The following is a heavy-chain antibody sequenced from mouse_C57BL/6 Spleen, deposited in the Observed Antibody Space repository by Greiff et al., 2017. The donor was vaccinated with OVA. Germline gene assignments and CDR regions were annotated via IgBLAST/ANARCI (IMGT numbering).Heavy chain of an antibody. CDR1: GFTFSDYY. CDR2: INYDGSST. D-gene: IGHD2-4*01. Sequence: DVKLVESEGGLVQPGSSMKLSCTASGFTFSDYYMAWVRQVPEKGLEWVANINYDGSSTYYLDSLKSRFIISRDNAKNILYLQMSSLKSEDTATYYCARGGIYYDYDGYYAMDYWGQGTSVTVSS. J-gene: IGHJ4*01. CDR3: ARGGIYYDYDGYYAMDY. V-gene: IGHV5-16*01.